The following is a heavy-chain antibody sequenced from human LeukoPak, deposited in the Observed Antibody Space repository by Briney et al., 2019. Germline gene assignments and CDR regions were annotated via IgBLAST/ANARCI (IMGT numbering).Heavy chain of an antibody. J-gene: IGHJ4*02. CDR2: ISGSGGST. V-gene: IGHV3-23*01. D-gene: IGHD3-22*01. CDR3: AKEFPHYYDSSGYQYYFDY. Sequence: GGSVRLSCAASRFTFCRYAMLGARQAPGGGVVWVSAISGSGGSTYYADSVKGRFTISRDNSKNTLYLQMNSLRAEDTAVYYCAKEFPHYYDSSGYQYYFDYWGQGTLVTVSS. CDR1: RFTFCRYA.